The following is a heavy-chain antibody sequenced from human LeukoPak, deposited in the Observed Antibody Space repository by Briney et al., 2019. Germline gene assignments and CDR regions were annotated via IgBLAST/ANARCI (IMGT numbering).Heavy chain of an antibody. D-gene: IGHD3-3*01. V-gene: IGHV1-2*02. CDR1: GYTFTGYY. J-gene: IGHJ4*02. Sequence: GASVKVSCKASGYTFTGYYMHWVRQAPGQGLEWMGWINPNSGGTNYAQKFQGRVTMTRDTSISTAYMELSRLRSDETAVYYSARSIIPDSPTPDYWGQGTLVTVSS. CDR2: INPNSGGT. CDR3: ARSIIPDSPTPDY.